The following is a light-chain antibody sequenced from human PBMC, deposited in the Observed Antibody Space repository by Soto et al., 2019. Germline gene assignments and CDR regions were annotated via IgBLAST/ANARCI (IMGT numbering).Light chain of an antibody. J-gene: IGLJ2*01. CDR2: ENS. Sequence: QSVLTQPPSASGTPGQTVTISCSGSNSNIGSSTVNWYQQLPGTAPKLLIYENSVRPSGVPDRFSGSRSGTSASLAISGLHSDDEAFYYCATWDDSLNGYMLFGGGTKVTVL. V-gene: IGLV1-44*01. CDR1: NSNIGSST. CDR3: ATWDDSLNGYML.